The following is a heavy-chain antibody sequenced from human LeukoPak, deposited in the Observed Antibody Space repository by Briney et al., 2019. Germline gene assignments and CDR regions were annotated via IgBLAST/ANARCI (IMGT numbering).Heavy chain of an antibody. D-gene: IGHD6-19*01. V-gene: IGHV3-30*18. Sequence: GTSLRLSCVVSGFIFSDYNMHWVRQAPGKGLEWVTIISYDGTKKYYADSVKGRFTISRDNSKNTLYLQMNNVSTEDTAMYYCAKVRWDNSGWYYLDSWGQGTLVTVSS. CDR3: AKVRWDNSGWYYLDS. J-gene: IGHJ4*02. CDR1: GFIFSDYN. CDR2: ISYDGTKK.